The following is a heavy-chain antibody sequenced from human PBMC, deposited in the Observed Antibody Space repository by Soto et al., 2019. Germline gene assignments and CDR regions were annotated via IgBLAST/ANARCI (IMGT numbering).Heavy chain of an antibody. D-gene: IGHD6-25*01. CDR1: GDSISSGGYY. Sequence: KPSETLSLTCTVSGDSISSGGYYWSWIRQHTGKGLEWIGHIFYSGSTYYNPSLKSRVNISADTSKNQFSLKLSSVTAADTAVYYCAREIQQRRVWYFDLWGRGTLVTVSS. J-gene: IGHJ2*01. V-gene: IGHV4-31*03. CDR3: AREIQQRRVWYFDL. CDR2: IFYSGST.